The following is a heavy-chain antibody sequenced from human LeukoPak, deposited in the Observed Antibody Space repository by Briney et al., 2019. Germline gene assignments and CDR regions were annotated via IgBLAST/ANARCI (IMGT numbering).Heavy chain of an antibody. J-gene: IGHJ4*02. CDR3: ARASFHSGSYYFAY. CDR1: GFTFSTYW. Sequence: GGSLTLSCAASGFTFSTYWMSWVRQSPGKGLEGVANIKVDGSEKHNVGSVKGRSTIPRDNSKNKLYLQINSLRADDTAVYYCARASFHSGSYYFAYWGQGTLVTVSS. CDR2: IKVDGSEK. V-gene: IGHV3-7*02. D-gene: IGHD3-10*01.